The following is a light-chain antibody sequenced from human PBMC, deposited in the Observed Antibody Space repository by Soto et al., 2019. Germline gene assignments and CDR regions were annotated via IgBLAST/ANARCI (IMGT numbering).Light chain of an antibody. Sequence: DIQMTQSPSSLSVSVGDRVTITCRASQSISSFLHWFQQKPDKAPKLLIYASFNLQSGAPSRFSGSGSGTDFTLTITSLQPEDFATYYCQQSYTTPYTFGQGTKLEI. CDR1: QSISSF. CDR2: ASF. J-gene: IGKJ2*01. V-gene: IGKV1-39*01. CDR3: QQSYTTPYT.